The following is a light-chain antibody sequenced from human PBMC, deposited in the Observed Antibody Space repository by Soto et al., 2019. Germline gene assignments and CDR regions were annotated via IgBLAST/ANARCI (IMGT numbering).Light chain of an antibody. CDR2: DAS. CDR1: QDIKNY. CDR3: QQYDHLPPLS. Sequence: DIQMTQSPSSLSASVGDRVTITCQASQDIKNYLNWYQQKPGKAPNLLIYDASNLKTGIPSRFSGGGSGTHFTFTIISLQPEDVATYYCQQYDHLPPLSFGGGTKVEIK. V-gene: IGKV1-33*01. J-gene: IGKJ4*01.